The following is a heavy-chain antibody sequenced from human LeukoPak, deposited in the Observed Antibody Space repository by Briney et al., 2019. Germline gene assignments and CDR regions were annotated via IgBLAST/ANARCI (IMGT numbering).Heavy chain of an antibody. CDR1: GFTFTSSW. CDR2: IKPDGSET. V-gene: IGHV3-7*03. CDR3: ARRAGAYSHPYDY. Sequence: GGSLRLSCAASGFTFTSSWMSWVRQTPGKGLEWVAGIKPDGSETFYSDSVRGRFTISRDNSKNTLYLQMNSLRAEDTAVYYCARRAGAYSHPYDYWGQGTLVTVSS. J-gene: IGHJ4*02. D-gene: IGHD4/OR15-4a*01.